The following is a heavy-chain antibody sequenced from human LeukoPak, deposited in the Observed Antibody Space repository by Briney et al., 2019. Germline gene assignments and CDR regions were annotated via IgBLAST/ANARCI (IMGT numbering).Heavy chain of an antibody. CDR1: GSTVSSNF. V-gene: IGHV3-53*01. J-gene: IGHJ4*02. CDR2: IYSGGST. CDR3: ARVPGDRNYFDY. Sequence: GGSLRLSCAASGSTVSSNFMSWVRQAPGKGLEWVSFIYSGGSTYYADSVKGRFTISRDNSKNTLYLQMNSLRAEDTAVYYCARVPGDRNYFDYLGQGTLVTVSS. D-gene: IGHD7-27*01.